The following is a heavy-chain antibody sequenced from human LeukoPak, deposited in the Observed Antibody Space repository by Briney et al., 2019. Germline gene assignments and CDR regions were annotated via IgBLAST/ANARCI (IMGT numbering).Heavy chain of an antibody. Sequence: ASVKVSCKASGYTFTGYYMHRVRQAPGQGLEWMGWINPNSGGTNYAQKFQGRVTMTRDTSISTAYMELSRLRSDDTAVYYCARGLPPSGSFDPWVQGTLVTVSS. CDR3: ARGLPPSGSFDP. D-gene: IGHD1-26*01. J-gene: IGHJ5*02. CDR2: INPNSGGT. CDR1: GYTFTGYY. V-gene: IGHV1-2*02.